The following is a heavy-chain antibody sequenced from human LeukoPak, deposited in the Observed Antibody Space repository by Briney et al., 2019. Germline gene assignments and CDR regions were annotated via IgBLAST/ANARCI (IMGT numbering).Heavy chain of an antibody. CDR1: GFTFSSNA. Sequence: GGSLRLSCAASGFTFSSNAMIWVRQAPGKGLECVSAITATGDTTYYADSVKGRFTTSRDNPRNTLYLQLINLRADDTALYYCAKAYGTNGYYQLPIDFWGRGTLVTVSS. V-gene: IGHV3-23*01. D-gene: IGHD2-8*01. CDR2: ITATGDTT. CDR3: AKAYGTNGYYQLPIDF. J-gene: IGHJ4*02.